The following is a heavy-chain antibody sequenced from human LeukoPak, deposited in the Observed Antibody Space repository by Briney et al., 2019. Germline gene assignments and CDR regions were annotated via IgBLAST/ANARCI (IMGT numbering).Heavy chain of an antibody. CDR3: AREVYSSSWYLDY. CDR2: IYYSGST. CDR1: GGSISSGGYY. Sequence: SQTLSLTCTVSGGSISSGGYYWSWIRQHPGKGLEWIGYIYYSGSTYYNPSLRSRVTISVDTSKNQFSLRLSSVTAADTAVYYCAREVYSSSWYLDYWGQGTLVTVSS. J-gene: IGHJ4*02. D-gene: IGHD6-13*01. V-gene: IGHV4-31*03.